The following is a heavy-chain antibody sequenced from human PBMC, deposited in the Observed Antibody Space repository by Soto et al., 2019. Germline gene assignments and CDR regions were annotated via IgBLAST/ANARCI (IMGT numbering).Heavy chain of an antibody. J-gene: IGHJ3*02. CDR1: GYTFTSYA. CDR3: ARDYGGYAFDI. D-gene: IGHD4-17*01. Sequence: ASVKATCEARGYTFTSYAMHWVRQAPGQRLEWMGWINPSNGTTKYSQKFQGRVTITADESTSTAYMELSSLRSEDTAVYYCARDYGGYAFDIWGQGTMVTVSS. V-gene: IGHV1-3*01. CDR2: INPSNGTT.